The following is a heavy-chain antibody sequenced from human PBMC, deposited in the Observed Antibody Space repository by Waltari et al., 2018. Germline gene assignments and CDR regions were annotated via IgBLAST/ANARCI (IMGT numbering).Heavy chain of an antibody. CDR3: GTGVEPWFDS. CDR1: RDTFTNYG. V-gene: IGHV1-69*04. Sequence: QVQLVQSGAEVKKPGSSVKVSCKASRDTFTNYGVTWLRQAPGQGLDWMGRFLPFLDFTNYAQKFQGRVTITADKSTDTAYMELTSLTSEDTAVYYCGTGVEPWFDSWGQGTLLTVSS. CDR2: FLPFLDFT. J-gene: IGHJ5*01.